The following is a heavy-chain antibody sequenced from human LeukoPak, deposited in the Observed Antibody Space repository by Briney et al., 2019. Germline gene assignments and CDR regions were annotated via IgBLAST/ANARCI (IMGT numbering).Heavy chain of an antibody. D-gene: IGHD2-2*01. CDR1: GGSISSYY. V-gene: IGHV4-4*09. CDR3: ARPLYCSSTSCGAFDI. Sequence: SETLSLTCTVSGGSISSYYWSWIRQPPGKGLEWIGYIYTSGSTNYNPSLKSRVNISVDTSKNQFSLKLSSVTAADTDVYYCARPLYCSSTSCGAFDIWGQGTMVTVSS. J-gene: IGHJ3*02. CDR2: IYTSGST.